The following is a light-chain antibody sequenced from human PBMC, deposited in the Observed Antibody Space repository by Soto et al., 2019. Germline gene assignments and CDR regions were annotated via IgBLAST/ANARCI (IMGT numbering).Light chain of an antibody. Sequence: QSVLTQPASVSGSPRQSITISCTGTSSDIGSYHLVSWYQQHPGKAPKLIIYEGSKRPSGVSNRFSGSKSGNTASLTISGLQTEDEADYYCCSYTSRSTLVFGGGTKLTVL. V-gene: IGLV2-14*02. CDR3: CSYTSRSTLV. CDR2: EGS. J-gene: IGLJ2*01. CDR1: SSDIGSYHL.